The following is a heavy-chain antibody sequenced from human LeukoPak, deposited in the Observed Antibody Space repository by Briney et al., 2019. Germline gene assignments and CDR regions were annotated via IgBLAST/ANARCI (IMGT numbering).Heavy chain of an antibody. CDR1: GFAFSSYA. CDR3: ARASGSYWAGIGY. D-gene: IGHD1-26*01. J-gene: IGHJ4*02. V-gene: IGHV3-30-3*01. Sequence: GGSLRLSCAASGFAFSSYAMHWVRQAPGKGLEWVAVISYDGSNKYYADSVKGRFTISRDNSKNTLYLQMNSLRAEDTAVYYCARASGSYWAGIGYWGQGTLVTVSS. CDR2: ISYDGSNK.